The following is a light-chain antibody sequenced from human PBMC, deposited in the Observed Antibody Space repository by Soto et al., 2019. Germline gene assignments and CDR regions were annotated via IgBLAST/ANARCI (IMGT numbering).Light chain of an antibody. CDR3: QSYDSSLSVGV. CDR1: SSNIGAGYG. V-gene: IGLV1-40*01. J-gene: IGLJ3*02. Sequence: QSVLTQPPSVSGAPGQRVTISCTGSSSNIGAGYGVHWYQQLPGTAPKLLIYGNINRPSGVPDRFSGSKSGTSASLAITGLQAEDEADYYCQSYDSSLSVGVFGGGTKLTVL. CDR2: GNI.